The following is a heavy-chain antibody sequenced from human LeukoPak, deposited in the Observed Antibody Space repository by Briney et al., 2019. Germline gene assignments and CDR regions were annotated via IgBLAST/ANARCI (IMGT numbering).Heavy chain of an antibody. V-gene: IGHV1-18*01. J-gene: IGHJ6*02. Sequence: ASVKVSCKASGYTFTSYGISWVRQAPGQGLEWMGWISAYNGNTNYAQKLQGRVTMTTDTSTSTAYMELRSLRSDDTAVYYCARDPYVRSSTPYDMDVWGQGTTVTVSS. CDR3: ARDPYVRSSTPYDMDV. D-gene: IGHD6-13*01. CDR1: GYTFTSYG. CDR2: ISAYNGNT.